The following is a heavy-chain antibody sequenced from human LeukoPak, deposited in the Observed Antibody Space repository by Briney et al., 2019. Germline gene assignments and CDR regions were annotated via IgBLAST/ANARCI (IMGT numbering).Heavy chain of an antibody. J-gene: IGHJ4*02. CDR3: ARGWDLLTY. CDR2: IKQDGSEK. CDR1: GFTFTSYW. D-gene: IGHD1-26*01. Sequence: VGSPRVSCADSGFTFTSYWMTWVRQAPGKSLEWVANIKQDGSEKNYLDSVKGRFTISRDNAKNSLYRQMNSLRAENTAVYYCARGWDLLTYWGQGTLVTVFS. V-gene: IGHV3-7*01.